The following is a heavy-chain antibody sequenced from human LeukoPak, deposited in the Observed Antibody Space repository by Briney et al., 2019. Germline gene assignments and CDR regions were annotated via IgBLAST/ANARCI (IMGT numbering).Heavy chain of an antibody. D-gene: IGHD3-3*01. J-gene: IGHJ5*02. CDR3: ARTRSTPIYYDFWSGYYSWFDP. CDR2: INHSGST. V-gene: IGHV4-34*01. Sequence: SETLSLTCAVYGGSFSGYYWSWIRQPPGKGLEWIGEINHSGSTNYNPSLKSRVTISVDTSKNQFSLKLSSVTAADTAVYYCARTRSTPIYYDFWSGYYSWFDPWGQGTLVTVSS. CDR1: GGSFSGYY.